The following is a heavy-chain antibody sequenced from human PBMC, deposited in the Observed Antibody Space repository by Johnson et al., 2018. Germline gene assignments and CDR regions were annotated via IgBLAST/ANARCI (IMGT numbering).Heavy chain of an antibody. Sequence: VQLVESGGGLVKPGGSLRLSCAASGFTFSSYSMNWVRQAPGKGLEWVPSISSSGSYIYYADSMKGRFTISRDNANNSLYLQMNSLRAEDTAVYYCARERRDGYNPNSDAFDIWGQGTMVTVSS. J-gene: IGHJ3*02. CDR1: GFTFSSYS. CDR3: ARERRDGYNPNSDAFDI. D-gene: IGHD5-24*01. CDR2: ISSSGSYI. V-gene: IGHV3-21*01.